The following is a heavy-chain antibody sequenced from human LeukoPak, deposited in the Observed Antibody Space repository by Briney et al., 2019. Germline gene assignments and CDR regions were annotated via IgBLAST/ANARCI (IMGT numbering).Heavy chain of an antibody. D-gene: IGHD6-19*01. CDR1: GFTFSSYT. CDR3: ARPYSSGWFSSFDY. V-gene: IGHV3-30-3*01. J-gene: IGHJ4*02. Sequence: GGSLRLSCAASGFTFSSYTMHWVRQAPGKGLEWVAVISYDGSNKYYADSVKGRFTISRDNSQNTLYLQMNSLRAEDTAVYYCARPYSSGWFSSFDYWGQGTLVTVSS. CDR2: ISYDGSNK.